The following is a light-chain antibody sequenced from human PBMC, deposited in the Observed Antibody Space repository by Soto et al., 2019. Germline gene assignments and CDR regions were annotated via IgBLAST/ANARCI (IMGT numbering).Light chain of an antibody. CDR1: QSVSSN. Sequence: EIVMTQSPATLSVSPGERATLSCRASQSVSSNLAWYQQKPGQAPGLLIYGASTRATGIPARFSGSGSGTEFTLTISSLQSEDFAVYYCQQYNNWLTFGGGTKVEI. CDR3: QQYNNWLT. J-gene: IGKJ4*01. V-gene: IGKV3-15*01. CDR2: GAS.